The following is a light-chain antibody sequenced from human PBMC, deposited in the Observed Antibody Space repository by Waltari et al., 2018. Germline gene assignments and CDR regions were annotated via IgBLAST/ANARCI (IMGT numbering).Light chain of an antibody. V-gene: IGLV2-14*03. CDR2: DVS. CDR3: TVKRGSNTVV. J-gene: IGLJ2*01. Sequence: QSALTQPASVSGSQGQSIPISCTGARADFYKYVCWYQHHPGKAPKLMLYDVSNRPSGVSSRFSGSKSGTTASLTISGLQAEDEADYYCTVKRGSNTVVFGGGTKLTVL. CDR1: RADFYKY.